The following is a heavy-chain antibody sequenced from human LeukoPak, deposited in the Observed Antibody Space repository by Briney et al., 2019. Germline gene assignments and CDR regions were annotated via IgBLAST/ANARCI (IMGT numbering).Heavy chain of an antibody. CDR1: GGSISSYY. Sequence: SETLSLTCTVSGGSISSYYWSWLRQPPGKGLEWIGYIYYSGSTNYNPSLKSRVPISVDTSKNQFSLKLSSVTAADTAVYYCARDSMPGAFDIWGQGTMVTVSS. J-gene: IGHJ3*02. D-gene: IGHD2-2*01. V-gene: IGHV4-59*01. CDR3: ARDSMPGAFDI. CDR2: IYYSGST.